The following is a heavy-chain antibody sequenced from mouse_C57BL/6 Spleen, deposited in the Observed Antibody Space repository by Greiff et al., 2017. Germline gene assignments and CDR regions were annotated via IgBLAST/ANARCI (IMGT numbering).Heavy chain of an antibody. D-gene: IGHD1-1*01. CDR3: ASHIPFITTVVAGAMDY. Sequence: QVQLQQSGPGLVQPSQSLSITCTVSGFSLTSYGVHWVRQSPGKGLEWLGVIWSGGSTDYNAAFISRLSISKDNSKSQVFFKMNSLQADDTAIYYCASHIPFITTVVAGAMDYWGQGTSVTVSS. V-gene: IGHV2-2*01. CDR1: GFSLTSYG. J-gene: IGHJ4*01. CDR2: IWSGGST.